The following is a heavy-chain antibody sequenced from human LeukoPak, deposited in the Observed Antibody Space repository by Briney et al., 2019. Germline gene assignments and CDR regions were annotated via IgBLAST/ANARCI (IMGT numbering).Heavy chain of an antibody. V-gene: IGHV4-61*02. CDR1: GGSISSGSYY. CDR2: IYTSGST. CDR3: ARDAWGRRRLWDYYYYMDV. J-gene: IGHJ6*03. D-gene: IGHD2-21*01. Sequence: PSETLSLTCTVSGGSISSGSYYWSWIRQPAGKGLEWIGRIYTSGSTNYNPSLKSRVTISVDTSKNQFSLKLSSVTAADTAVYYCARDAWGRRRLWDYYYYMDVWGKGTTVTISS.